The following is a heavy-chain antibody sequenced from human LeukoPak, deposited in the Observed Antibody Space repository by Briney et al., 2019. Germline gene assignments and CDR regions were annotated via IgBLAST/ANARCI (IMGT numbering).Heavy chain of an antibody. V-gene: IGHV3-23*01. Sequence: GGSLRLSCAASGFTFSSYAMSWVRQAPGKGLEWVSAISGSGGSTCYADSVKGRFTISRDNSKNTLYLQMDSLRAEDTAVYYCARAPYDSSGYYYDQWGQGTLVTVSS. CDR3: ARAPYDSSGYYYDQ. CDR2: ISGSGGST. J-gene: IGHJ5*02. D-gene: IGHD3-22*01. CDR1: GFTFSSYA.